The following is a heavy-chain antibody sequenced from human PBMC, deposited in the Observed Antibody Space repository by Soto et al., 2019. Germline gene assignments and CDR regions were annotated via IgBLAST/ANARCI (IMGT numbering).Heavy chain of an antibody. D-gene: IGHD6-13*01. CDR3: ARGRRIAAAAHRFRYFDY. J-gene: IGHJ4*02. Sequence: QVQLQQWGAGLLKPSETLSLTCAVYGGSFSGYYWSRIRQPPGKGLEWIGEINHSGSTNYNPSLKSRATISVDTSKDRFSLKLSSVTAADTAVYYCARGRRIAAAAHRFRYFDYWGQGTLVTVSS. CDR2: INHSGST. V-gene: IGHV4-34*01. CDR1: GGSFSGYY.